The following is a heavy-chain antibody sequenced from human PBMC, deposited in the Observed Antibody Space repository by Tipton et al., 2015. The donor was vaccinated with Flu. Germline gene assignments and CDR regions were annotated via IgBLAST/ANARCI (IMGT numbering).Heavy chain of an antibody. Sequence: TLSLTCAVYGGSFSGYYWSWIRQPPGKGLEWIGEINHSGSTNYNPSLKGRVTISVDTSKNQFSLKLSSVTAADTAVYYCARGPYSSGWFHWYFDLWGRGPLVTVSS. D-gene: IGHD6-19*01. J-gene: IGHJ2*01. V-gene: IGHV4-34*01. CDR2: INHSGST. CDR3: ARGPYSSGWFHWYFDL. CDR1: GGSFSGYY.